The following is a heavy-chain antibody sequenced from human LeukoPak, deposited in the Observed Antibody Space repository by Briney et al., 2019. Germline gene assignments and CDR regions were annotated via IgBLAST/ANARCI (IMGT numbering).Heavy chain of an antibody. CDR3: ARGIYSNGFYYYFEY. J-gene: IGHJ4*02. CDR1: GGSFSDYY. D-gene: IGHD3-22*01. CDR2: IYYSGST. V-gene: IGHV4-31*11. Sequence: SETLSLTCAVYGGSFSDYYWSWIRQHPGKGLEWIGYIYYSGSTYYNPSLKSRVTISVDTSKNQFSLKLSSVTAADTAVYYCARGIYSNGFYYYFEYWGQGTLVTVSS.